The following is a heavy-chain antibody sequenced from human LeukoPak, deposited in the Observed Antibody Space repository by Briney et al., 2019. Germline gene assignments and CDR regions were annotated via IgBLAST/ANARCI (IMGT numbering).Heavy chain of an antibody. CDR1: GGSFSGYY. Sequence: PSETLSLTCAVYGGSFSGYYWRWIRQPPGKGLEWIGEINHSGSTNYNPSLKSRVTISVDTSKNQFSLKLSSVTAADTAVYYCAREKQEAMVSVDYWGQGTLVTVSS. D-gene: IGHD5-18*01. V-gene: IGHV4-34*01. J-gene: IGHJ4*02. CDR2: INHSGST. CDR3: AREKQEAMVSVDY.